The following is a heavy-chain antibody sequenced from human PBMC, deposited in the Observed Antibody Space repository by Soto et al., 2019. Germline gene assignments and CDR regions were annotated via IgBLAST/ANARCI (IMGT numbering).Heavy chain of an antibody. Sequence: PSETLSLTCTVPGGSISSSDFYWGWLRQPPGKGLDFIGSMYYSGTTYYNPSLKNRITISVDTSKNQFSLKLISVTAADTAVYNCAVVDSTGNWFDPWGQGALVTVSS. D-gene: IGHD3-22*01. CDR3: AVVDSTGNWFDP. V-gene: IGHV4-39*01. CDR1: GGSISSSDFY. J-gene: IGHJ5*02. CDR2: MYYSGTT.